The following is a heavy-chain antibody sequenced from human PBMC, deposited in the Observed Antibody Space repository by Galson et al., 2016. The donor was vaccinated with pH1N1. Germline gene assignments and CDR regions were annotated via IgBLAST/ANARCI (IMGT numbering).Heavy chain of an antibody. CDR1: GYTFASYA. CDR3: ARESYRCSGGSCYFDS. J-gene: IGHJ4*02. V-gene: IGHV7-4-1*02. CDR2: IHTTTGDP. Sequence: SVKVSCKASGYTFASYAINWVRQVPGQGLEWMGWIHTTTGDPSYGQGFTGQFVFSLDTSVTTAYLQISSLKTEDAAVYYCARESYRCSGGSCYFDSWVQGTLVTVSS. D-gene: IGHD2-15*01.